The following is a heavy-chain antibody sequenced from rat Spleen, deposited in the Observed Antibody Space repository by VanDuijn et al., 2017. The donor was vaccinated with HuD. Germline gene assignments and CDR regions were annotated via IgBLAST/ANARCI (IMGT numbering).Heavy chain of an antibody. CDR2: ISTGGGNT. V-gene: IGHV5S23*01. Sequence: EVQLVESGGGLVQPGRSLKLSCAASGFTYSDYVMAWVRQAPTKGLEWVASISTGGGNTYYRDSVKGRFTFSRDNARGTLYLQMNSLRSEDTATYYCTRSPAVFFDYWGQGVMVTVSS. CDR3: TRSPAVFFDY. D-gene: IGHD3-8*01. CDR1: GFTYSDYV. J-gene: IGHJ2*01.